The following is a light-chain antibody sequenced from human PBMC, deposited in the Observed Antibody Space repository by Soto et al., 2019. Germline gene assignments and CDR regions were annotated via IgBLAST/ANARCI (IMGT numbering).Light chain of an antibody. CDR2: GSK. J-gene: IGLJ3*02. CDR1: RSNIGAGYD. V-gene: IGLV1-40*02. CDR3: QSYDSGFSGLV. Sequence: QSVLTQPPSVSGVPGQKITISCTGSRSNIGAGYDVHWYQQFRGTAPKLLIYGSKNRPSGVPDRFSGSKSGTSASLAITGLQAEDEADYFCQSYDSGFSGLVFGGGTKLTVL.